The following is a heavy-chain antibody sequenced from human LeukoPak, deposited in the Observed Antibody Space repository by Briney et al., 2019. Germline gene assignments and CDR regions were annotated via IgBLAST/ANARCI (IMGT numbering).Heavy chain of an antibody. CDR1: GYSFTSNY. Sequence: ASVKVSCKVSGYSFTSNYIHWVRQAPGQGLEWMGMIYPRDGSTSYAQRFQDRVTMTRDTSISTAYMELSRLRSDDTAVYYCARDPRIAALFTNNWFDPWGQGTLVTVSS. CDR2: IYPRDGST. J-gene: IGHJ5*02. V-gene: IGHV1-46*01. D-gene: IGHD6-6*01. CDR3: ARDPRIAALFTNNWFDP.